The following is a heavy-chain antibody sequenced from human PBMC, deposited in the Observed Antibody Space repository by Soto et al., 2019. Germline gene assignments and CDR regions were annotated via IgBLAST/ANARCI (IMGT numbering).Heavy chain of an antibody. V-gene: IGHV1-69*02. CDR3: ARGDMVRGSLGYYYYGMDV. CDR2: IIPILGIA. CDR1: GGTFSSYT. J-gene: IGHJ6*02. Sequence: QVQLVQSGAEVKKPGSSVKVSCKASGGTFSSYTISWVRQAPGQGLEWMGRIIPILGIANYAQKFQGRVTITADKSTSTAYMELSSLRSEDTAVYYCARGDMVRGSLGYYYYGMDVWGQGTTVTVSS. D-gene: IGHD3-10*01.